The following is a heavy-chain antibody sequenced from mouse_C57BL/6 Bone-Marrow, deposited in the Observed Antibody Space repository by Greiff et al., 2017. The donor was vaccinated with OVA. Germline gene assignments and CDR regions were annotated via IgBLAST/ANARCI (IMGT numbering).Heavy chain of an antibody. CDR2: INPNNGGT. V-gene: IGHV1-26*01. CDR1: GYTFTDYY. Sequence: VQLQQSGPELVKPGASVKISCKASGYTFTDYYMNWVKQSHGKSLEWIGDINPNNGGTSYNQKFKGKATLTVDKSSSTDYMERRSLTAEDSADYYGARRRDYDYDEGYYAMDYWGQGTSVTVSS. D-gene: IGHD2-4*01. CDR3: ARRRDYDYDEGYYAMDY. J-gene: IGHJ4*01.